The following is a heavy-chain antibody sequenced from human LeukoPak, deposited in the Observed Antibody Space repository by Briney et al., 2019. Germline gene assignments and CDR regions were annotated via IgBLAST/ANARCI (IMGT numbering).Heavy chain of an antibody. J-gene: IGHJ6*02. CDR2: IYTSGST. CDR3: AGARHGLDRSYYYYGMDV. D-gene: IGHD3-22*01. V-gene: IGHV4-4*07. Sequence: SETLSLTCTVSGGSISSYYWSWIRQPAGKGLEWIGRIYTSGSTNYNPSLKSRVTMSVDTSKNQFSLKLSSVTAADTAVYYCAGARHGLDRSYYYYGMDVWGQGTTVTVSS. CDR1: GGSISSYY.